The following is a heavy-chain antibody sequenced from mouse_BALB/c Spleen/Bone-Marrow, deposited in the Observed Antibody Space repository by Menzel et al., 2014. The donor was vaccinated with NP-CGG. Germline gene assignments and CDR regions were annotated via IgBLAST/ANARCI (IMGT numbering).Heavy chain of an antibody. V-gene: IGHV2-9*02. Sequence: VKVVESGPGLVAPSQSLSITCTVSGFSLTNYGVHWVRQPPGKGLEWLGVIWAGGSTNYNSALMSRLSISKDNSKSQVFLKMNSLQTDDTAMYYCARPVRLGCFDVWGAGTTVTVSS. CDR3: ARPVRLGCFDV. D-gene: IGHD1-2*01. CDR2: IWAGGST. J-gene: IGHJ1*01. CDR1: GFSLTNYG.